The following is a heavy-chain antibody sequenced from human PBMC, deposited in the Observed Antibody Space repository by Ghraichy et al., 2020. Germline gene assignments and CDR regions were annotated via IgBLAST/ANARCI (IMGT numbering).Heavy chain of an antibody. CDR3: ARDGGGYYYDSSGYYYNGGYDY. CDR2: IYTSGST. Sequence: SETLSLTCTVSGGSISSYYWSWIRQPAGKGLEWIGRIYTSGSTNYNPSLKSRVTMSVDTSKNQFSLKLSSVTAADTAVYYCARDGGGYYYDSSGYYYNGGYDYWGQGTLVTVSS. V-gene: IGHV4-4*07. CDR1: GGSISSYY. J-gene: IGHJ4*02. D-gene: IGHD3-22*01.